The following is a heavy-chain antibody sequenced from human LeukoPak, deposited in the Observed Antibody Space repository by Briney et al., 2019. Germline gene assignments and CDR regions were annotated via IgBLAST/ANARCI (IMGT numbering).Heavy chain of an antibody. D-gene: IGHD3-22*01. Sequence: SETLSLTCTVSGGSISSYYWSWIRQPPGKGLEWIGYIYHSGSTYYNPSLKSRVTISVDRSKNQFSLKLSSVTAADTAVYYCARGGRSYDSSGYYYDWGQGTLVTVSS. J-gene: IGHJ4*02. V-gene: IGHV4-59*01. CDR2: IYHSGST. CDR3: ARGGRSYDSSGYYYD. CDR1: GGSISSYY.